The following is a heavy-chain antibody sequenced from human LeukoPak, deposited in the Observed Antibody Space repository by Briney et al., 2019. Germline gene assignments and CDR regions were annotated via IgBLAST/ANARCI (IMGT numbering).Heavy chain of an antibody. CDR2: ISSSSSAI. V-gene: IGHV3-48*02. D-gene: IGHD2/OR15-2a*01. Sequence: GASLQISCAASGFTFSSYSMNWVRQAPGKGLEWISYISSSSSAIYYADSVKGRSTISRDNAKNSLYLQMNSLRDEDTAVYYCVRDHYYSFDYWGQGTLVTVSS. J-gene: IGHJ4*02. CDR1: GFTFSSYS. CDR3: VRDHYYSFDY.